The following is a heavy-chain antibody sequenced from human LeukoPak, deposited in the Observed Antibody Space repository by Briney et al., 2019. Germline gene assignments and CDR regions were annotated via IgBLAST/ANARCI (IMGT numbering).Heavy chain of an antibody. V-gene: IGHV4-61*02. CDR1: GGSISSGSYY. J-gene: IGHJ3*02. D-gene: IGHD2-2*01. Sequence: SETLSLTCTVSGGSISSGSYYWSWIRQPAGKGLEWIGRIYTSGSTNYNPSLKSRVTISVDTSKNQFSLKLSSVTAADTAVYYCARAASQYQLLSAFDIWGQGTMVTVSS. CDR2: IYTSGST. CDR3: ARAASQYQLLSAFDI.